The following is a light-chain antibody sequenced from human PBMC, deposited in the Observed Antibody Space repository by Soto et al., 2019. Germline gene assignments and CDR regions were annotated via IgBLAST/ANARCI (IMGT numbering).Light chain of an antibody. CDR1: QSISSW. J-gene: IGKJ4*01. CDR3: QQYASYSLT. CDR2: KAS. Sequence: DIQMTQSPSTLSASVGDRVTITCRASQSISSWLAWYQQKPGKAPKLLIYKASTLESGVPSRFSGSGSGTEFTLTISSLQPDDFATYYCQQYASYSLTFGGGTKVEMK. V-gene: IGKV1-5*03.